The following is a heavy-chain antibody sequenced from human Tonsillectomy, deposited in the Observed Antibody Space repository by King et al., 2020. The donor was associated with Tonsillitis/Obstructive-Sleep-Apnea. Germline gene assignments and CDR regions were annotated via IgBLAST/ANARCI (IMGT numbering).Heavy chain of an antibody. CDR2: IDHSGNT. CDR1: GGSFXDYY. Sequence: VQLQQWGAGXLKPSETLSLSXAVFGGSFXDYYWTWIXQPPGKGLEWIGEIDHSGNTNYNPSLKTRVAISIDSSGNQFSLQLRSVTAAETAVYYCARDRARATYYYNSSGFPDYWGQGTLVTVSS. J-gene: IGHJ4*02. D-gene: IGHD3-22*01. CDR3: ARDRARATYYYNSSGFPDY. V-gene: IGHV4-34*01.